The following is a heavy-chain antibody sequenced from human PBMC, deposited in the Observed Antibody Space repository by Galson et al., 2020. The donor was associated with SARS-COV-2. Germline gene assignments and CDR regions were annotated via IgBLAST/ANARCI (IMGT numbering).Heavy chain of an antibody. J-gene: IGHJ4*02. D-gene: IGHD6-13*01. CDR3: ARETDDYTSSWYDY. CDR2: ISNDGTKR. Sequence: GGSLRLSCRASGFTFSSSAMHWVRQAPGKGLEWVAIISNDGTKRYNLDSVKGRFTISRDNSKNTLYLQMDSLTTKDTAVYYCARETDDYTSSWYDYWGQGTLVTVSS. CDR1: GFTFSSSA. V-gene: IGHV3-30*04.